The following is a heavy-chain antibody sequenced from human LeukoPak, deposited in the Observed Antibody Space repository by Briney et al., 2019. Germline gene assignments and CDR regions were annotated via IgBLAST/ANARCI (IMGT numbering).Heavy chain of an antibody. CDR1: GFTFSSYS. CDR3: ARSTYYDFWSGNLYYYGMDV. V-gene: IGHV3-7*03. D-gene: IGHD3-3*01. Sequence: GGSLRLSCAASGFTFSSYSMNWVRQAPGKGLEWVANIKQDGSEEYYVDSLKGRFTISRDNAKNSLYLQMNSLRAEDTAVYYCARSTYYDFWSGNLYYYGMDVWGQGTTVTVSS. CDR2: IKQDGSEE. J-gene: IGHJ6*02.